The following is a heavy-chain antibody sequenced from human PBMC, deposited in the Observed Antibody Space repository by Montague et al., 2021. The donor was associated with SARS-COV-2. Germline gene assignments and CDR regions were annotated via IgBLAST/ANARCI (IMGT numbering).Heavy chain of an antibody. D-gene: IGHD3-22*01. J-gene: IGHJ4*02. CDR3: ARGRQHINMVVVVVTGGEYYLGF. V-gene: IGHV4-34*01. CDR1: DASFSHYF. Sequence: SETLSLTCAVYDASFSHYFCTWIRHPPGTGLGWTGVSNLRGSSNHNPAPKSRVTISDDTSKNQFSLNLTSVTAADTAVYYCARGRQHINMVVVVVTGGEYYLGFWGQGTLVAVSS. CDR2: SNLRGSS.